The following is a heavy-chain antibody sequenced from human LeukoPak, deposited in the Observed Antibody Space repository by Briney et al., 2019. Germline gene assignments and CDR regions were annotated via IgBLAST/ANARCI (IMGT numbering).Heavy chain of an antibody. Sequence: GSLRLSCAASGFTFSSYSMNWVRQAPGKGLEWVSSISSSSSYIYYADSVKGRFTISRDNAKNSLYLQMNSLRAEDTAVYYCARVCTPGAFDIWGQGTMVTVSS. D-gene: IGHD2-8*01. CDR1: GFTFSSYS. V-gene: IGHV3-21*01. J-gene: IGHJ3*02. CDR2: ISSSSSYI. CDR3: ARVCTPGAFDI.